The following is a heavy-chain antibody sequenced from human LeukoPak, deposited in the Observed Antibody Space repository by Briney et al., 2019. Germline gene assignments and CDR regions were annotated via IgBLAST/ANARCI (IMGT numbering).Heavy chain of an antibody. CDR1: GGSFSGYY. CDR2: INHSGST. D-gene: IGHD3-10*01. CDR3: ACTGEYYYYYMDV. Sequence: PSETLSLTCAVYGGSFSGYYWSWIRQPPGKGLEWIGEINHSGSTNYNPSLKSRVTISVDTSKNQFSLKLSSVTAADTAVYYCACTGEYYYYYMDVWGKGTTVTVSS. J-gene: IGHJ6*03. V-gene: IGHV4-34*01.